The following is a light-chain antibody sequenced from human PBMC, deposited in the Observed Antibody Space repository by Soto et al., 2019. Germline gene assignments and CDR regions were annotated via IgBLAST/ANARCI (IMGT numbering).Light chain of an antibody. CDR1: SSDIGVSDS. Sequence: QSALTQPRSVSGSPGQSVTISCTGTSSDIGVSDSVSWYQQHPGKAPKLMIYDVSKWPSGVPDRFSGSKSGNTASLTMSGLQEEDEADYFCCSYAGRVAFGGGTQLTVL. CDR2: DVS. CDR3: CSYAGRVA. J-gene: IGLJ2*01. V-gene: IGLV2-11*01.